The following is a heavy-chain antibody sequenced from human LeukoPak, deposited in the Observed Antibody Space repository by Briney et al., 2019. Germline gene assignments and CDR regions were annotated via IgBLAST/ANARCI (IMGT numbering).Heavy chain of an antibody. D-gene: IGHD3/OR15-3a*01. CDR1: GYTFTGYY. Sequence: ASVKVSCKASGYTFTGYYMRWVRQAPGQGLEWMGWINPNSGGTDYAQKFQDWVTMTTDTSSSTAYMELSRLTSDDTAVYYCARDETWAGVSPGGYWGQGTLVTVSS. CDR3: ARDETWAGVSPGGY. V-gene: IGHV1-2*04. J-gene: IGHJ4*02. CDR2: INPNSGGT.